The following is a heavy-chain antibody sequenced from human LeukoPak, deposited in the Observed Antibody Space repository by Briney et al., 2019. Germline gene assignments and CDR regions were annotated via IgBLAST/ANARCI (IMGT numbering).Heavy chain of an antibody. D-gene: IGHD2-15*01. J-gene: IGHJ3*02. V-gene: IGHV3-33*01. CDR3: ARHSWEVCSGGSCYSGDAFDI. Sequence: GGSLRLSCAASGFTFSSYGMHWVRQAPGKGLEWVAVIWSDGSDKYYADSVKGRFTISRDNSKKRLYLQMNSLRAEDTAVYYCARHSWEVCSGGSCYSGDAFDIWGQGTMVTVSS. CDR2: IWSDGSDK. CDR1: GFTFSSYG.